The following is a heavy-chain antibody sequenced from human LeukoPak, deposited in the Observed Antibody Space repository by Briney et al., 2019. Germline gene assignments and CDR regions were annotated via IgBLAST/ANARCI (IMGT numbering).Heavy chain of an antibody. D-gene: IGHD3-10*01. CDR1: GFIFSNYW. J-gene: IGHJ4*02. Sequence: GGSLRLSCAAPGFIFSNYWMSWVRQAPGKGLEWVANIDQDGSEKYYVDSVKGRFTIFRDNANNLLYLQMNSLRAEDTAVYYCARRSYYYGSGSYYNHFDYWGQGTLVTVSS. CDR3: ARRSYYYGSGSYYNHFDY. CDR2: IDQDGSEK. V-gene: IGHV3-7*01.